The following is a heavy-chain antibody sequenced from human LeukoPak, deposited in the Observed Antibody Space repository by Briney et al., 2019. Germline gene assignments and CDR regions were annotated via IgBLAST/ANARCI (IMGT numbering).Heavy chain of an antibody. CDR1: GGSISSSSYY. D-gene: IGHD2-15*01. V-gene: IGHV4-39*07. J-gene: IGHJ4*02. CDR3: ARGKVVVSLYYFDY. Sequence: PSETLSLTCTVSGGSISSSSYYWGWVRQPPGKGLEWIGSIYYSGSTYYNPSLKSRVTISVDTSKNQFSLKLSSVTTADTAVYYCARGKVVVSLYYFDYWGQGTLVTVSS. CDR2: IYYSGST.